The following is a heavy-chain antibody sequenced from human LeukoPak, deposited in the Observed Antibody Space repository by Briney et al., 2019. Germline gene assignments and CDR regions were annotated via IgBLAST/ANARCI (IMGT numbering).Heavy chain of an antibody. D-gene: IGHD3-16*01. Sequence: GGSLRLSCAASGFTFSSYWMHWVRQAPGKGLVWVSRINSDGSSTSYADSVKGRFTISRDNAKNTLYLQMNSLRAEDAAVYYCARGLALEAFDIWGQGTMVTVSS. V-gene: IGHV3-74*01. CDR1: GFTFSSYW. CDR3: ARGLALEAFDI. J-gene: IGHJ3*02. CDR2: INSDGSST.